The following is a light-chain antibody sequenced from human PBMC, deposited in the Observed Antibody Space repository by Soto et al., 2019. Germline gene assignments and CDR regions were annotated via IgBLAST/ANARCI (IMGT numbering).Light chain of an antibody. CDR1: QGINIY. CDR2: AAS. Sequence: DIQLTQSPSLLSASVGDRVTITCRASQGINIYLAWYQQKPRKAPKLLIYAASTLQSGVPSRFSGSASGTEFTLTISSRQPEDFATYYCQQVNTYPFTFGPGTKVDIK. V-gene: IGKV1-9*01. J-gene: IGKJ3*01. CDR3: QQVNTYPFT.